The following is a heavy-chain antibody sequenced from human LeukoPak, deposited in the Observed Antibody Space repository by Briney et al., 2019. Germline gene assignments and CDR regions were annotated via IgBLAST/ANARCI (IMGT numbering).Heavy chain of an antibody. CDR1: GFTFSSYA. CDR3: AKGSGWEDFDY. Sequence: GRSLRLTCAATGFTFSSYAMSWVRQAPGKGLEWVSAISGSGGSTYYADSVKGWFTISRDNSKNTLYLQMNSLRAEDTAVYYCAKGSGWEDFDYWGQGTLVTVSS. J-gene: IGHJ4*02. V-gene: IGHV3-23*01. D-gene: IGHD6-19*01. CDR2: ISGSGGST.